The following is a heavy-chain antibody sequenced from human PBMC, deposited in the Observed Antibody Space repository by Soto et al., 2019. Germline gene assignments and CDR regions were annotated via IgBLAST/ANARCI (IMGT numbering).Heavy chain of an antibody. Sequence: EVQLLASGGGLVQPGGSLRLSCAASGFTFRNYWMSWVRHAPGMGLEWVAIIKQDGSEQYYVASVKGRFTISRDNARNELFLKMSSLRVEDTAVQMCARVMGTAGWSNHFLDLWGQGTMVNVAS. CDR3: ARVMGTAGWSNHFLDL. D-gene: IGHD6-19*01. CDR2: IKQDGSEQ. J-gene: IGHJ3*01. V-gene: IGHV3-7*04. CDR1: GFTFRNYW.